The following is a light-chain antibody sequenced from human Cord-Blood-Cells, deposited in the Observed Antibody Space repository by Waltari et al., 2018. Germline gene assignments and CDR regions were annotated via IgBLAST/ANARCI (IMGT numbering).Light chain of an antibody. V-gene: IGKV3-20*01. Sequence: EIVLTQPPVTLTLSLGERATHSCRASQSVSSGYLAWYQQKPGQAPRLLIYGASSRATGIPDRFSGSGAGTDFTLTISRLEPEDFAVYYCQQYGSSPKLTFGGGTKVEIK. J-gene: IGKJ4*01. CDR2: GAS. CDR1: QSVSSGY. CDR3: QQYGSSPKLT.